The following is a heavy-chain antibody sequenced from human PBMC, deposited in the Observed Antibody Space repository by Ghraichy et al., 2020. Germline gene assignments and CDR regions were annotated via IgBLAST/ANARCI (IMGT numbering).Heavy chain of an antibody. CDR1: GGSISSYY. V-gene: IGHV4-59*01. CDR3: AKTIRPSSSWSAYYFDY. CDR2: IYYSGST. Sequence: SETLSLTCTVSGGSISSYYWSWIRQPPGKGLEWIGYIYYSGSTNYNPSLKSRVTMSVDTSKNQFFLKLSSVTAADTAVFYCAKTIRPSSSWSAYYFDYWGQGILVTVYS. D-gene: IGHD6-13*01. J-gene: IGHJ4*02.